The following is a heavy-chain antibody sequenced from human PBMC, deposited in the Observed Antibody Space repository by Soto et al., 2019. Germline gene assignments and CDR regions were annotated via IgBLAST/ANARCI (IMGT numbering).Heavy chain of an antibody. D-gene: IGHD1-1*01. J-gene: IGHJ3*02. Sequence: QVQLQQWGAGLLKPSETLSLTCAVYGGSVSGANYYWSWIRQPPGKVLAWIGEMSHSGGTHFNPALKSRVTISVDTSTNQFSLKMSSVTAADTALYYCARVERGTATTVVDAFDIWGPGTMVTVSS. CDR1: GGSVSGANYY. CDR2: MSHSGGT. CDR3: ARVERGTATTVVDAFDI. V-gene: IGHV4-34*01.